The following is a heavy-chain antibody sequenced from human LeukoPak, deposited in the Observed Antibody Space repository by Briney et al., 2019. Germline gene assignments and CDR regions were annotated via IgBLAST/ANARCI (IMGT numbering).Heavy chain of an antibody. D-gene: IGHD4-17*01. J-gene: IGHJ4*02. CDR1: GFTFHNYA. Sequence: PGRSLRLSCAASGFTFHNYAMHWVRQAPGKGLEWVSDITWNSGSIGYADSVKGRFTISRDNAKNSLYLQMNSLRAEDMALYYCARGNDYGDYVLDYWGQGTLVTGSS. CDR3: ARGNDYGDYVLDY. V-gene: IGHV3-9*03. CDR2: ITWNSGSI.